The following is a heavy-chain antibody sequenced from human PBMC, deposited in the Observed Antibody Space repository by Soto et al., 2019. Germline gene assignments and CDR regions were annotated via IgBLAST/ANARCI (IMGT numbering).Heavy chain of an antibody. CDR2: ISSSSSYI. Sequence: WGSLILSCVASGFTFSRYWMHWVRQAPGKGLEWVSSISSSSSYIYYADSVKCRFTISRDNAKNSLYLQMNSLRAEDTAVYYCARDLYSNYYYYYGIDVWGQGTTVTVSS. J-gene: IGHJ6*02. D-gene: IGHD4-4*01. CDR3: ARDLYSNYYYYYGIDV. V-gene: IGHV3-21*01. CDR1: GFTFSRYW.